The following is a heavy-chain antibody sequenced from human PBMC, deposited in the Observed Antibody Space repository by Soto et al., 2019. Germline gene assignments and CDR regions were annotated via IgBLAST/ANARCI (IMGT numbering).Heavy chain of an antibody. Sequence: QVQLQESGPGLVKPSGTLSLTCAVSGGSISTSNWWSWVRQPPGKGLEWIGEVYHSGSTNYNPSFKSRVAMSVDKSTNQFSLKLHSVTAADTALYYCARTSTSVTLFDYWGQGSLVTVSS. CDR1: GGSISTSNW. D-gene: IGHD1-1*01. V-gene: IGHV4-4*02. J-gene: IGHJ4*02. CDR3: ARTSTSVTLFDY. CDR2: VYHSGST.